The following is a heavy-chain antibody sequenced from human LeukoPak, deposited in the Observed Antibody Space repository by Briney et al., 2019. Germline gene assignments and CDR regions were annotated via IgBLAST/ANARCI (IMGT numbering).Heavy chain of an antibody. Sequence: GGSLRLSCAASGFTFSSYSMNWVRQAPGKGLEWVSSISSSSSYIYYADSVKGRFTISRDNAKNSLYLQMNSLRAEDTAMYYCARDCRWGSAFDYWGQGTLVAVSS. J-gene: IGHJ4*02. V-gene: IGHV3-21*01. CDR3: ARDCRWGSAFDY. D-gene: IGHD2-21*01. CDR1: GFTFSSYS. CDR2: ISSSSSYI.